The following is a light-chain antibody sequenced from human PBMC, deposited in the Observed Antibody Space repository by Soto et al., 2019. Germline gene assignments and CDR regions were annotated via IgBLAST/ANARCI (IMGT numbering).Light chain of an antibody. Sequence: ESVLTQSPGTLSLSPGERATLSCRASQSVTSSYLAWYQQKPGQAPRLLIYGASSRATGIPDRFSGSGSGTDFTLTISRLEPEDFAVYYCQQYGSSPRAFGQGTKVYIK. CDR1: QSVTSSY. CDR2: GAS. V-gene: IGKV3-20*01. J-gene: IGKJ1*01. CDR3: QQYGSSPRA.